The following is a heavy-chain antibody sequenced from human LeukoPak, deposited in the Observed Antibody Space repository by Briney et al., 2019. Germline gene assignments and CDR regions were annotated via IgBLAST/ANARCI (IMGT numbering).Heavy chain of an antibody. CDR2: IYYSGST. J-gene: IGHJ4*02. CDR3: ASGVALFDY. D-gene: IGHD2-15*01. V-gene: IGHV4-39*01. Sequence: SQTLSLTCTLSRGSISSSSSYSGWIRQPPGKGLEWIGSIYYSGSTYYNPSLKSRVTISVDTSKNQFSLKLSSVTAADTAVYYCASGVALFDYWGQGTLVTVSS. CDR1: RGSISSSSSY.